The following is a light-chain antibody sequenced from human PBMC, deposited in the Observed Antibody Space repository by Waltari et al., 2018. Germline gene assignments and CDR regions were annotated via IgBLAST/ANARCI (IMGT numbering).Light chain of an antibody. CDR3: QQDYNFPWT. V-gene: IGKV3D-7*01. CDR1: QSVSSSY. CDR2: GAS. Sequence: EIVMTQSPATLSLSPGERATLSCRASQSVSSSYLSWYQQKPGQAPRLLSYGASTRATGIPARFSGSGSGTDFTLTISSLQPEDFAVYYCQQDYNFPWTFGQGTKLEIK. J-gene: IGKJ2*01.